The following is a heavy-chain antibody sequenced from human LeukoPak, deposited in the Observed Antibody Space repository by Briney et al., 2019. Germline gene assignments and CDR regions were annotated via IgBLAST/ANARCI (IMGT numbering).Heavy chain of an antibody. J-gene: IGHJ4*02. D-gene: IGHD3-10*01. CDR3: AKDFGRNLGGPGY. CDR1: GFTFSTYT. V-gene: IGHV3-23*01. CDR2: ISDNGGRT. Sequence: GGSLRLSCAASGFTFSTYTMAWVRQAPGGGLEWVSGISDNGGRTYYADSVKGRFAISRDDSKSTLYLQMSSLRGEDTAGYYFAKDFGRNLGGPGYWGRGTLVIVSS.